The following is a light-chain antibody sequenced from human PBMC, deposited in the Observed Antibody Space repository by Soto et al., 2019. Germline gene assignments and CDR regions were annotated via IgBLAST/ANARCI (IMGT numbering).Light chain of an antibody. Sequence: AIQMTQSPSSLSASVGDRVAITCRASQGIRNNLGWYQQKPGKAPKLLIYAASSLQSGVPSRFSGSGSGTDFTLTISSLQPEDFATYFCLQDYDYPYTFGQGTKLEIK. V-gene: IGKV1-6*01. CDR2: AAS. CDR3: LQDYDYPYT. J-gene: IGKJ2*01. CDR1: QGIRNN.